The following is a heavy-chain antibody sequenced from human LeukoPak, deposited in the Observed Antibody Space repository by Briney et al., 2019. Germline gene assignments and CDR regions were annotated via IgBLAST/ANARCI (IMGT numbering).Heavy chain of an antibody. J-gene: IGHJ5*02. CDR1: GGSIGSSSYY. CDR2: IYYSGST. Sequence: SETLSLTCTVSGGSIGSSSYYWGWIRQPPGKGLEWLGSIYYSGSTYYNPSLKSRVTISVDTSKNQFSLKLSSVTAADTAVYYCARHVYRNTIFGVVISRLNWFDPWGQGTLVTVSS. V-gene: IGHV4-39*01. D-gene: IGHD3-3*01. CDR3: ARHVYRNTIFGVVISRLNWFDP.